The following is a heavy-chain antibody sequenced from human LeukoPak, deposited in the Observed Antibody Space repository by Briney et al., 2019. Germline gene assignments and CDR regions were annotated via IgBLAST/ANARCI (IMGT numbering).Heavy chain of an antibody. CDR1: GGSISSSSYY. V-gene: IGHV4-39*07. J-gene: IGHJ4*02. D-gene: IGHD5-12*01. CDR3: ARYTEVATQN. Sequence: SETLSLTCTVSGGSISSSSYYWGWIRQPPGKGLEWIGSIYYSGSTYYNPSLKSRVTISVDTSKNQFSLKLSSVTAADTAVYYSARYTEVATQNWGQGTLVTVSS. CDR2: IYYSGST.